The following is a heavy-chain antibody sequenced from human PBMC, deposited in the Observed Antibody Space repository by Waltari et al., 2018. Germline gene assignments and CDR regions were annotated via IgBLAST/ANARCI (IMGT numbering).Heavy chain of an antibody. CDR1: GFTVGRHH. CDR3: ARARDEETAMVYFDH. Sequence: EVQLVESGGGLVHPGESLRLSCAASGFTVGRHHLSWLRQAPGKGLEWIALIYDAGSTYYPDSVRGRFTISRDYSKNTFHLQMNSLRVEDTAIYYCARARDEETAMVYFDHWGQGTLVSVSS. V-gene: IGHV3-66*02. D-gene: IGHD5-18*01. CDR2: IYDAGST. J-gene: IGHJ4*02.